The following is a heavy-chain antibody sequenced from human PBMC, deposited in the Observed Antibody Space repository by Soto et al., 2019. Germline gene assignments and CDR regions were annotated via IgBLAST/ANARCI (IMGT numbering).Heavy chain of an antibody. CDR1: WFTFGSYA. CDR3: ARDLSLGTLDY. V-gene: IGHV3-30-3*01. J-gene: IGHJ4*02. D-gene: IGHD3-16*01. CDR2: ISYDGSNK. Sequence: PGGSLRLSSAASWFTFGSYAMHWVLQSPGKGVDWVSVISYDGSNKYYADSVKGRFTMSRDNSKNTLYLQMNSLRAEDTAVYYCARDLSLGTLDYWGQGTLVTVSA.